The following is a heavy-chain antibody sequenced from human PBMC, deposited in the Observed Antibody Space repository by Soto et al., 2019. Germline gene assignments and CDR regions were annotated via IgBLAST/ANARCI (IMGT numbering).Heavy chain of an antibody. CDR2: ISGSGGST. CDR3: AKHSYYYDSSGYSNGPDFDY. J-gene: IGHJ4*02. CDR1: GFTFSSYA. Sequence: GGSLRLSCAASGFTFSSYAMSWVRQAPGKGLEWVSAISGSGGSTYYADSVKGRFTISRDNSKNTLYLQMNSLRAEDTAVYYCAKHSYYYDSSGYSNGPDFDYWGQGTLVTAPQ. V-gene: IGHV3-23*01. D-gene: IGHD3-22*01.